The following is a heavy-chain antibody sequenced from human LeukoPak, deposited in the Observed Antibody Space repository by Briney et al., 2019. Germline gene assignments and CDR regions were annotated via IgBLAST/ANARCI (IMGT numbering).Heavy chain of an antibody. Sequence: GGSLRLSCAASGFTFNYHSMNWVRQAPGKGLEWISYISRSGDTIYYADSVKGRFTISRDNANNSLYLQMNSLRDGDTAVYYCARLLKYYYDSSGSGEDWYFDRWGRGTLVTVSS. CDR1: GFTFNYHS. CDR3: ARLLKYYYDSSGSGEDWYFDR. V-gene: IGHV3-48*02. CDR2: ISRSGDTI. D-gene: IGHD3-22*01. J-gene: IGHJ2*01.